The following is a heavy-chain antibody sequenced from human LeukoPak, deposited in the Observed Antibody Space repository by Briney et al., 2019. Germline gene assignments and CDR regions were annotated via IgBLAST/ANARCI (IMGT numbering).Heavy chain of an antibody. CDR2: IYYSGST. D-gene: IGHD2-2*01. Sequence: SETLSLTCTVSGGSISSGGYYWSWIRQHPGKGLEWIGYIYYSGSTYCNPSLKSRVTISVDTSKNQFSLKLSSVTAADTAVYYCAREDIVVVPAASGYYYYYMDVWGKGTTVTVSS. CDR3: AREDIVVVPAASGYYYYYMDV. J-gene: IGHJ6*03. V-gene: IGHV4-31*03. CDR1: GGSISSGGYY.